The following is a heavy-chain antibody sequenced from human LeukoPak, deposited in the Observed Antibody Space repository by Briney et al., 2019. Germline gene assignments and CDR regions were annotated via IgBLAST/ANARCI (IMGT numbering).Heavy chain of an antibody. CDR3: TTDWSSWSFDY. D-gene: IGHD6-13*01. Sequence: GGSLRLSCAASGFTFSNAWMSWVRQAPGKGLEWVGRIKSKTDGGTTDYAAPVKGRFTISRDDSKNTLYLQMNSLKTEDTAAYYCTTDWSSWSFDYWGQGTLVTVSS. CDR1: GFTFSNAW. J-gene: IGHJ4*02. CDR2: IKSKTDGGTT. V-gene: IGHV3-15*01.